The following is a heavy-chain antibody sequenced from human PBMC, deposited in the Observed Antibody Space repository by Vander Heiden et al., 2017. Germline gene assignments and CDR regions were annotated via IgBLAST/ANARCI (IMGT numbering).Heavy chain of an antibody. CDR2: INHSGST. J-gene: IGHJ4*02. D-gene: IGHD1-26*01. Sequence: QVQLQQWGAGLLKPSETLSLTCAVYGGSFSGYYWSWIRQPPGKGLEWIGEINHSGSTNYNPSLKSRVTISVDTSKNQFSLKLSSVTAADTAVYYCAREVDEGAAFDYWGQGTLVTVSS. CDR3: AREVDEGAAFDY. V-gene: IGHV4-34*01. CDR1: GGSFSGYY.